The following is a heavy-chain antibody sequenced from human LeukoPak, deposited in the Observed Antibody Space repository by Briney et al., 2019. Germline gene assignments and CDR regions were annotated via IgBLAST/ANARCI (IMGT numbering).Heavy chain of an antibody. Sequence: PSDTLSLTCTVSGGSVSSYYWSWIRQPPGKGLEWIGYIYYSGSTNYNPSLKSRVTISLDTSKNQFSLKLSSVTAADTAVYYCARVTMVRGVADYWGQGTLVTVSS. CDR2: IYYSGST. D-gene: IGHD3-10*01. CDR3: ARVTMVRGVADY. V-gene: IGHV4-59*02. J-gene: IGHJ4*02. CDR1: GGSVSSYY.